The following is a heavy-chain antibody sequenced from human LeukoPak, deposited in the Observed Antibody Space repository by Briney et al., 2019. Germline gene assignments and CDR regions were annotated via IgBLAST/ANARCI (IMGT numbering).Heavy chain of an antibody. Sequence: SETLSLTCAVYGRSFSGYYWSWIRQPPGKGLEWDGEIHHSGSTNFNPSLKSRVTISVDTSKNQFSLKLSSVTAADTAVYYCARGGRGRIDYWGQGTLVTVPS. CDR2: IHHSGST. V-gene: IGHV4-34*01. CDR1: GRSFSGYY. J-gene: IGHJ4*01. CDR3: ARGGRGRIDY. D-gene: IGHD1-14*01.